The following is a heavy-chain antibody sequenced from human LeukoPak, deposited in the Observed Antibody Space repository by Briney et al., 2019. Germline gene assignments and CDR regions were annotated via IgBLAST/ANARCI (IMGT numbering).Heavy chain of an antibody. J-gene: IGHJ4*02. V-gene: IGHV4-59*11. Sequence: SETLSLTCTVSGGSISSHYWSWIRQPPGKGLEWIGYIYYSGSTNYNPSLKSRVTISVDTSKNQFSLKLSSVTAADTAVYYCAREVGARFDYWDQGTLVTVSS. CDR1: GGSISSHY. CDR2: IYYSGST. D-gene: IGHD1-26*01. CDR3: AREVGARFDY.